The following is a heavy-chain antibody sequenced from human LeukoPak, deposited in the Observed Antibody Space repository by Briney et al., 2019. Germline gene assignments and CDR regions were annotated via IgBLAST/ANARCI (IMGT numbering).Heavy chain of an antibody. CDR3: ARYTGSFTPLDY. J-gene: IGHJ4*02. CDR1: GCFFNTYW. V-gene: IGHV5-51*01. CDR2: ISPDDSYT. Sequence: GESLKISCEGSGCFFNTYWAAWLRQTPGKGLEWMGIISPDDSYTRFSPSFAGHITISADKSISTASLQWTSLQGSDSATSYCARYTGSFTPLDYWGQGTLVTVSS. D-gene: IGHD3-10*01.